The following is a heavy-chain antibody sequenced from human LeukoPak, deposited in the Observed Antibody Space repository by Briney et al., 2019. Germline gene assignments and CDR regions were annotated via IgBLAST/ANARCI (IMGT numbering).Heavy chain of an antibody. CDR2: ISSSSSYI. CDR1: GFTFSSYS. J-gene: IGHJ4*02. D-gene: IGHD2-2*01. V-gene: IGHV3-21*01. CDR3: ARGDCSSTSCYYY. Sequence: PGGSLRLSCAASGFTFSSYSMNWVRQAPGKGREWVSSISSSSSYIYYADSVKGRFTISRDNAKNSLYLQMNSLRAEDTAVYYCARGDCSSTSCYYYWGQGTLVTVSS.